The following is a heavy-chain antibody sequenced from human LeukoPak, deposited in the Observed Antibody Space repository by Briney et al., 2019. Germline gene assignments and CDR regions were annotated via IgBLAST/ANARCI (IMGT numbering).Heavy chain of an antibody. Sequence: TLSLTCTVSGGSISISNYYWGWIRQRQPPGKGLEWLGIIYWNDDERYSPSLKSRLTLTKDTSKNQVVLTMTNMDPVDTATYYCAHSPTPSYYYDSGGYYSTYFDQWGQGTLVTVSS. D-gene: IGHD3-22*01. CDR1: GGSISISNYY. CDR2: IYWNDDE. CDR3: AHSPTPSYYYDSGGYYSTYFDQ. J-gene: IGHJ4*02. V-gene: IGHV2-5*01.